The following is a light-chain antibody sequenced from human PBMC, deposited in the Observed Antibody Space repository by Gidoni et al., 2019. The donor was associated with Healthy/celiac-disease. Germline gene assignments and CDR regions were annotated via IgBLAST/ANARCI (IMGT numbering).Light chain of an antibody. CDR2: AAS. V-gene: IGKV1-39*01. CDR1: QSISSY. CDR3: QQSDSTPPT. Sequence: DLQITQSPSSLSASVGDRVTITCRASQSISSYLHWYQQKPGKAPKLLIYAASSLQSGVPSRFSGSGSGTDFTLTISSLQPEDFATYYCQQSDSTPPTFGQXTKVEIK. J-gene: IGKJ1*01.